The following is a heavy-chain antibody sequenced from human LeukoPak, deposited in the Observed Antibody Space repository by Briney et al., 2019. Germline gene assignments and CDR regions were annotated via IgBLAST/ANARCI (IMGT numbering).Heavy chain of an antibody. V-gene: IGHV3-21*03. Sequence: GGSLRLSCAASGFTFSSYSMNWVRQAPGKGLEWVSSISSSSSYIYYADSVKGRFTISRDNAKNSLYLQMNSLKTEDTAVYYCTTETISDYWGQGTLVTVSS. CDR1: GFTFSSYS. D-gene: IGHD3-3*01. CDR2: ISSSSSYI. CDR3: TTETISDY. J-gene: IGHJ4*02.